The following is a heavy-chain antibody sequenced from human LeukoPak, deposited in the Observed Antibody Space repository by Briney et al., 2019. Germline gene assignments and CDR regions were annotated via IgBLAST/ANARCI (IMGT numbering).Heavy chain of an antibody. CDR2: IYYSGST. Sequence: PSETLSLTCTVSGGSISSYYWSWIRQPPGKGLEWIGYIYYSGSTYYNPSLKSRVTISVDTSKNQFSLKLSSVTAADTAVYYCARTNRDRYAGYCSGGSCGLRFDPWGQGTLVTVSS. D-gene: IGHD2-15*01. J-gene: IGHJ5*02. V-gene: IGHV4-59*12. CDR3: ARTNRDRYAGYCSGGSCGLRFDP. CDR1: GGSISSYY.